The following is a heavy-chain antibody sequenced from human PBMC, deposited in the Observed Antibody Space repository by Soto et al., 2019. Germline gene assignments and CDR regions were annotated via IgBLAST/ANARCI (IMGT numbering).Heavy chain of an antibody. CDR2: INAGNGNT. Sequence: GASVKVSCKASGYTFTSYAMHWVRQAPGQRLEWMGWINAGNGNTKYSQKFQGRVTITRDTSASTAYMELSSLRSEDTAVYYCARATIAVACTLFWFDPWRQGTLVTVSS. J-gene: IGHJ5*02. V-gene: IGHV1-3*01. D-gene: IGHD6-19*01. CDR3: ARATIAVACTLFWFDP. CDR1: GYTFTSYA.